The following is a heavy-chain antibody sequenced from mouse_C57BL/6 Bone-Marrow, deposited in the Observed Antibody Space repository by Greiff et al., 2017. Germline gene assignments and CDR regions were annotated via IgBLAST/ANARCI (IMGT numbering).Heavy chain of an antibody. CDR3: ARPFYGSYYAMDY. Sequence: VQLQQSGPGLVKPSQSLSLTCSVTGYSITSGYYWNWIRQFPGNKLEWMGYISYDGSNNYNPSLKNRISITRDTSKNQFFLKLNSVTTEDTATYYCARPFYGSYYAMDYWGQGTSVTVSS. V-gene: IGHV3-6*01. CDR1: GYSITSGYY. D-gene: IGHD2-9*01. J-gene: IGHJ4*01. CDR2: ISYDGSN.